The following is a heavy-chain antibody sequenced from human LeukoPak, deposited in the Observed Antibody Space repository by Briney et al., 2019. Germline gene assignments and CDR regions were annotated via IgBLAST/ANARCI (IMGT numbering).Heavy chain of an antibody. D-gene: IGHD5-18*01. CDR3: ASTLRGYSRKSSTPDY. CDR2: IKQDGSEK. V-gene: IGHV3-7*01. Sequence: GGSLRLSCAASGFTFSSYWMSWVRQAPGKGLEWVANIKQDGSEKYYVDSVKGRFTISRDNAKNSLYLQMNSLRAEDTAVYYCASTLRGYSRKSSTPDYWGQGTLVTVSS. J-gene: IGHJ4*02. CDR1: GFTFSSYW.